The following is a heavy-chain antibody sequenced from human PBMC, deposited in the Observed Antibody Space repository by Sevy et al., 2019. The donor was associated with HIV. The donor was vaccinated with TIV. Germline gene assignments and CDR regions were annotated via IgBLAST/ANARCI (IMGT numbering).Heavy chain of an antibody. CDR2: IKQDGSEK. Sequence: GGSLRLSCAASGFTFSSYWMSWVRQAPVKGLEWVANIKQDGSEKYYVDSVKGRFTISRDNAKNSLYLQMNSLRAEDTAVYYCARDRPTHPRPYDSSGYYFDYWGQGTLVTVSS. D-gene: IGHD3-22*01. CDR1: GFTFSSYW. V-gene: IGHV3-7*01. J-gene: IGHJ4*02. CDR3: ARDRPTHPRPYDSSGYYFDY.